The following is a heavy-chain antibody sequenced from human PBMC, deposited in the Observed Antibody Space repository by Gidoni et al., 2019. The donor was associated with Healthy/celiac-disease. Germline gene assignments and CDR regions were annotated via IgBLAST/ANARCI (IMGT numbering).Heavy chain of an antibody. D-gene: IGHD1-26*01. J-gene: IGHJ4*02. CDR2: ISYDGSNK. CDR1: GFTFSSYA. Sequence: QVQLVESGGGVVQPGRYLRPACAASGFTFSSYAMHWVRQAPGKGLEWVAVISYDGSNKYYADSVKGRFTISRDNSKNTLYLQMNSLRAEDTAVYYCARVPGADWLPNYFDYWGQGTLVTVSS. CDR3: ARVPGADWLPNYFDY. V-gene: IGHV3-30-3*01.